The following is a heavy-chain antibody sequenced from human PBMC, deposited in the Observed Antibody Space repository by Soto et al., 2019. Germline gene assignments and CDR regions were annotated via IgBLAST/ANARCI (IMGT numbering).Heavy chain of an antibody. CDR3: ARERGY. J-gene: IGHJ4*02. CDR1: GGSFSGYY. CDR2: INHSGST. Sequence: ETLSLTCAVYGGSFSGYYWSWIRQPPGKGLEWIGEINHSGSTNYNPSLKSRVTISVDTSKNQFSLKLSSVTAADTAVYYCARERGYWGQGTLVTVSS. V-gene: IGHV4-34*01.